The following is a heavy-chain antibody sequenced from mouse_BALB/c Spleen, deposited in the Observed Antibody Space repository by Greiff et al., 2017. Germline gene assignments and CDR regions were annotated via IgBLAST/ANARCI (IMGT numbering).Heavy chain of an antibody. CDR1: GYSFTSYW. Sequence: VQLQQSGTVLARPGASVKMSCKASGYSFTSYWMHWVKQRPGQGLEWIGAIYPGNSDTSYNQKFKGKAKLTAVTSASTAYMELSSLTNEDSAVYYCTREASYGNCAWFAYWGQGTLVTVSA. CDR2: IYPGNSDT. D-gene: IGHD2-1*01. J-gene: IGHJ3*01. CDR3: TREASYGNCAWFAY. V-gene: IGHV1-5*01.